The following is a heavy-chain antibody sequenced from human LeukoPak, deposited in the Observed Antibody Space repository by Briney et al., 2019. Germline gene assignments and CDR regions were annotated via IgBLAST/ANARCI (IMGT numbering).Heavy chain of an antibody. CDR3: ARVGAGEGAYYMDV. CDR1: GYSISSGYY. CDR2: IYYSGST. D-gene: IGHD7-27*01. V-gene: IGHV4-59*01. J-gene: IGHJ6*03. Sequence: SETLSLTCGVSGYSISSGYYWGWIRQPPGKGLEWIGYIYYSGSTNYNPSLKSRVTISVDTSKNQFSLKLSSVTAADTAVYYCARVGAGEGAYYMDVWGKGTTVTVSS.